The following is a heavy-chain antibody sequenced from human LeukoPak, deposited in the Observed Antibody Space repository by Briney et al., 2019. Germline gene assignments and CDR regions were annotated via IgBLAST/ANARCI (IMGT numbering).Heavy chain of an antibody. Sequence: GGSLTLSCAASGFTFSSYGMHWVRQAPGKGLEWVAVISYDGSNKYYADSVKGRFTISRDNSKNTLYLQMNSLRVEDTAVYYCAKASGGGGYNWFDPWGQGTLVTVSS. V-gene: IGHV3-30*18. CDR3: AKASGGGGYNWFDP. CDR1: GFTFSSYG. J-gene: IGHJ5*02. CDR2: ISYDGSNK.